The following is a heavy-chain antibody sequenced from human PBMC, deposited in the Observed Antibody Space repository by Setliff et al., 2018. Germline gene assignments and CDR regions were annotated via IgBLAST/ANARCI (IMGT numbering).Heavy chain of an antibody. Sequence: ASVKVSCKASGYTFTSYYIHWVRQAPGQGLEWMGVINPKNGGATYPQNLQGRVTMTRDTSMSTVYMELSSLRFEDTAVYYCATQPLQWELLGFDYWGQGTLVTVSS. J-gene: IGHJ4*02. V-gene: IGHV1-46*01. CDR2: INPKNGGA. D-gene: IGHD1-26*01. CDR1: GYTFTSYY. CDR3: ATQPLQWELLGFDY.